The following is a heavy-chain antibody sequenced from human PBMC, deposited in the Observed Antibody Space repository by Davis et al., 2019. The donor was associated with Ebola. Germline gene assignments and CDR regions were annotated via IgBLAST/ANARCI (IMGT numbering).Heavy chain of an antibody. CDR3: AREGGYPYAIDY. Sequence: PSETLSLTCTVSAGSFHNYYWGWIRQPPGKGLEWIGYINNSGHTNYSPSLRSRVTISIDTSKNQFSLSLTSVTAADTAVYFCAREGGYPYAIDYWGQGILVTVSS. J-gene: IGHJ4*02. CDR2: INNSGHT. V-gene: IGHV4-59*01. D-gene: IGHD5-18*01. CDR1: AGSFHNYY.